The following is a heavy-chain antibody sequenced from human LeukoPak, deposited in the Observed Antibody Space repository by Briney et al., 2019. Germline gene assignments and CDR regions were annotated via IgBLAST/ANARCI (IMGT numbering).Heavy chain of an antibody. V-gene: IGHV1-46*01. CDR2: INPSAGGT. CDR3: ARGYYYYYYMDV. Sequence: SVKVSCKASGYTFTSYYIHWVRQAPGQGLEWMGIINPSAGGTQYAQNFQGRVTLTRDTSTSTVYMELTSLRFEDTAVYYCARGYYYYYYMDVWGKGTTVTVSS. J-gene: IGHJ6*03. CDR1: GYTFTSYY.